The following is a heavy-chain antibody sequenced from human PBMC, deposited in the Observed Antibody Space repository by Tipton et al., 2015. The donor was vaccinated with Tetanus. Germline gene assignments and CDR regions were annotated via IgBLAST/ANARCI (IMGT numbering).Heavy chain of an antibody. V-gene: IGHV3-53*01. Sequence: SGVTVSGNYMSWVHQAPGKGLEWVSVIYTGGSADYTDSVKGRFTISRDNSNNSLSLQMNSLRIDDTAVYYCARRQTYCTNGFCPFENWGQGTLVTVSS. CDR3: ARRQTYCTNGFCPFEN. J-gene: IGHJ4*02. CDR1: GVTVSGNY. CDR2: IYTGGSA. D-gene: IGHD2-8*01.